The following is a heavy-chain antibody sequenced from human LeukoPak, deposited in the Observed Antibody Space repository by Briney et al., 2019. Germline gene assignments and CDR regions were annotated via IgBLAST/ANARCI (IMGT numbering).Heavy chain of an antibody. D-gene: IGHD1-26*01. CDR2: IYSSGST. V-gene: IGHV4-4*07. J-gene: IGHJ4*02. CDR1: GGSISDYY. Sequence: PSETLSLTCTVSGGSISDYYWTWIRQPAGKGLEWIGRIYSSGSTNYNPSLKSRVTMSVDTSKNQFPLKLTSVTAADTAVYYCAREPNYSGSYLPDYWGQGTLVTVSS. CDR3: AREPNYSGSYLPDY.